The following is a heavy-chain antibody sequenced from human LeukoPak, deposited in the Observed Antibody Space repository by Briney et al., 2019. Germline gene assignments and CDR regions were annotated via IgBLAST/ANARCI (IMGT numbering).Heavy chain of an antibody. CDR2: ISSSSSYI. V-gene: IGHV3-21*01. Sequence: PGGSLRLSCAASGFTFSSYSMNWVRQAPGKGLEWVSSISSSSSYIYYADSVKGRFTISRDNAKNSLYLQMNSLRAEDTAVYYCARDLSGYSSGWYFGYWGQGTLVTVSS. J-gene: IGHJ4*02. CDR3: ARDLSGYSSGWYFGY. D-gene: IGHD6-19*01. CDR1: GFTFSSYS.